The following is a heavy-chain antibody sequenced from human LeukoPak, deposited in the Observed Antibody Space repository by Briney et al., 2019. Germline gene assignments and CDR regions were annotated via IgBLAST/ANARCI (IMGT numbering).Heavy chain of an antibody. J-gene: IGHJ4*02. Sequence: ASVKVSCKASGYTFTGYYMHWVRQAPGQGLEWMGWINPNSGGTNYAQKFQGRVTMTRDTSISTAYMELSRLRSDDTAVYYCARERGWTTVLDYWGQGTLVTVSS. CDR3: ARERGWTTVLDY. CDR1: GYTFTGYY. CDR2: INPNSGGT. V-gene: IGHV1-2*02. D-gene: IGHD4-11*01.